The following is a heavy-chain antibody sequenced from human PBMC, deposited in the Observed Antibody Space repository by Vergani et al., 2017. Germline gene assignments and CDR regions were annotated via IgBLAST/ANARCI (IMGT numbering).Heavy chain of an antibody. J-gene: IGHJ4*02. CDR3: ARSRKYYGAGSPDY. V-gene: IGHV4-59*02. D-gene: IGHD3-10*01. CDR2: VSFRGDT. CDR1: GASVNSYY. Sequence: QVKLQESGPGLVKPSETLSLTCTVSGASVNSYYWSWIRQPPGKGLEWMGYVSFRGDTLYDASVKGRMTISLNTSSNPLSLYLTSVTAADTAVSYCARSRKYYGAGSPDYWGQGTMVTVSS.